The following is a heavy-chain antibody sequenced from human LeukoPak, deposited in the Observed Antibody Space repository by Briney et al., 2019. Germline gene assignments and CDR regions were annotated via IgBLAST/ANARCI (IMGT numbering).Heavy chain of an antibody. CDR3: ARTLFGDQYQLLHNWFDP. J-gene: IGHJ5*02. Sequence: ASVKVSCKASGYTFTNYAMNWVRQAPGQGLEWMGWINTDTGNPTYAQGFTRRLVFSLDTSASTAYLQISSLRAEDTAVYYCARTLFGDQYQLLHNWFDPWGQGTLVTVSS. D-gene: IGHD2-2*01. CDR1: GYTFTNYA. CDR2: INTDTGNP. V-gene: IGHV7-4-1*02.